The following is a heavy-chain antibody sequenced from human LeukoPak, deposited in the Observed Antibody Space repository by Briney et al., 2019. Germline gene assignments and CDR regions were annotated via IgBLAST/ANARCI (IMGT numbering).Heavy chain of an antibody. D-gene: IGHD3-22*01. CDR3: ARSYYYDYRQIDY. Sequence: SETLSLTCTVSGDSISTSSYYWGWIRQPPGKGLEWLRSIYYSGSTYYNPSLKSRVTISVDTSKNQFSPNLYSVTAADTAVFYCARSYYYDYRQIDYWGQGTLVTVSS. V-gene: IGHV4-39*01. J-gene: IGHJ4*02. CDR1: GDSISTSSYY. CDR2: IYYSGST.